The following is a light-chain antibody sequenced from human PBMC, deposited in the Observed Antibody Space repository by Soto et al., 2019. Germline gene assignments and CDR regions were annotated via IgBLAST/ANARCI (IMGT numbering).Light chain of an antibody. Sequence: DIVMTQSPLSLPVTPVAPASISCGSSQSLLHSNGYNYLDWYXQKPGQSPQLLIYLGSNRASGVPDRFSVIVSGTHFTLKISRVEAEDVGVYYCMQALQTPLTFGGGTKVDIK. J-gene: IGKJ4*01. CDR3: MQALQTPLT. CDR2: LGS. V-gene: IGKV2-28*01. CDR1: QSLLHSNGYNY.